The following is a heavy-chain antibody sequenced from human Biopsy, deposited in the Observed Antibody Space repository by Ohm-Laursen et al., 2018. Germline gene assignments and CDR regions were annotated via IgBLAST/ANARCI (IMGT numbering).Heavy chain of an antibody. CDR2: INPNSGNA. D-gene: IGHD3-9*01. CDR1: GYTFAGYY. J-gene: IGHJ6*02. Sequence: ASVKVSCKASGYTFAGYYLHWVRRAPGHGLERMGWINPNSGNANYAQSFQGRLTVTRDTSITTAYMELTSLTSDDTAIYYCARVPAYPSIDGYYGLDLWGQGTTVIVSS. V-gene: IGHV1-2*02. CDR3: ARVPAYPSIDGYYGLDL.